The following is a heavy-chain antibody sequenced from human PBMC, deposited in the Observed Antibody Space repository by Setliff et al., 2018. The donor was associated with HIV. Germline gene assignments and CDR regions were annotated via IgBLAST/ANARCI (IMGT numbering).Heavy chain of an antibody. D-gene: IGHD1-20*01. J-gene: IGHJ6*03. CDR3: TPITGYYMDV. CDR1: NGSINNYF. CDR2: IFSSGTY. Sequence: SETLSLTCTVSNGSINNYFWSWIRQPAGKRLEWIGRIFSSGTYNYNPSLRSRVTISVDASNKKFSLNLMSVTAADTAVYYCTPITGYYMDVWGKGTTVTVSS. V-gene: IGHV4-4*07.